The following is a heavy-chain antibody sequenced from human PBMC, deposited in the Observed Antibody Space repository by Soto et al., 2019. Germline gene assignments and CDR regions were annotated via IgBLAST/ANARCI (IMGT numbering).Heavy chain of an antibody. CDR3: ARLIHCKTTSCYFDY. CDR1: GGSISSSSYY. J-gene: IGHJ4*02. CDR2: VYYSGTT. D-gene: IGHD2-2*01. V-gene: IGHV4-39*01. Sequence: SETLSLTCTVSGGSISSSSYYWAWVRQPPGKGLEWIGSVYYSGTTYYNPSLKSRVTISEDTSKNQFSLRLSSVTAADTAVFYCARLIHCKTTSCYFDYWGPGTLVTVPS.